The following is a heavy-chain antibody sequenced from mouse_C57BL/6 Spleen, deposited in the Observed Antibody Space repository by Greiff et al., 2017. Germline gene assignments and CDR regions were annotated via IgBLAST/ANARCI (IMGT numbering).Heavy chain of an antibody. CDR2: IYPRSGNT. V-gene: IGHV1-81*01. CDR1: GYTFTSYG. J-gene: IGHJ3*01. D-gene: IGHD3-2*02. Sequence: QVHVKQSGAELARPGASVKLSCKASGYTFTSYGISWVKQRTGQGLEWIGEIYPRSGNTYYNEKFKGKATLTADKSSSTAYMELRSLTSEDSAVYFCARPDSSAWFAYWGQGTLVTVSA. CDR3: ARPDSSAWFAY.